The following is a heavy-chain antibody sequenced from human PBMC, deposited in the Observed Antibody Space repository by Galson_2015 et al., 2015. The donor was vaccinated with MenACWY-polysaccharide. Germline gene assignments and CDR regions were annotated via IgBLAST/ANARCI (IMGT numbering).Heavy chain of an antibody. CDR3: GRVRQQLGPRSFTFYYYMDV. J-gene: IGHJ6*03. V-gene: IGHV1-69*13. CDR2: IIPFLGTT. CDR1: GGTFSSYA. D-gene: IGHD6-13*01. Sequence: SVKVSCKASGGTFSSYAFVWVRQAPGQGLEWMGRIIPFLGTTDYTQKLQGRVTLTADESTRTIYMELSSLMSEDTAVYYRGRVRQQLGPRSFTFYYYMDVWGKGTAVTVSS.